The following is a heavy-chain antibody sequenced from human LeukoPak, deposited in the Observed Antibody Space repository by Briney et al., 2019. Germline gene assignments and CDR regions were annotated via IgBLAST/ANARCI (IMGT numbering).Heavy chain of an antibody. CDR3: ARATYSSSWNSDY. D-gene: IGHD6-13*01. CDR1: GFTFSSYS. CDR2: ISSSSSYI. Sequence: GGSLRLSCAASGFTFSSYSMNWVRQAPGKGLEWVSPISSSSSYIYYADSVKGRFTISRDNAKNSLYLQMNSLRAEDTAVYYCARATYSSSWNSDYWGQGTLVTVSS. V-gene: IGHV3-21*01. J-gene: IGHJ4*02.